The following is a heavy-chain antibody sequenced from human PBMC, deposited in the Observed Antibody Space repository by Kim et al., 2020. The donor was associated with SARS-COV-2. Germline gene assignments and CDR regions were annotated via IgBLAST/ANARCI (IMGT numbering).Heavy chain of an antibody. V-gene: IGHV1-2*02. CDR1: GYTFTGYY. CDR3: ARDPHYDFWSGYYTGNWFDP. CDR2: INPNSGGT. J-gene: IGHJ5*02. Sequence: ASVKVSCKASGYTFTGYYMHWVRQAPGQGLEWMGWINPNSGGTNYAQKFQGRVTMTRDTSISTAYMELSRLRSDDTAVYYCARDPHYDFWSGYYTGNWFDPWGQGTLVTVSS. D-gene: IGHD3-3*01.